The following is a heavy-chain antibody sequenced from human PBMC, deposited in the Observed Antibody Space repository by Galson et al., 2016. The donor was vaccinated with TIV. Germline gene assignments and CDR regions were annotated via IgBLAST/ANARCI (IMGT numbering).Heavy chain of an antibody. D-gene: IGHD3-10*01. CDR2: IDPSGGST. Sequence: SCKASGYTFTRYYMHWMRQAPGQGLEWMGVIDPSGGSTTYAQKFQGRVTMIRDTSTSTVYMELSSLTSEDTAVYYCATYGSGRQASFDFWGQGTLVTVSS. CDR3: ATYGSGRQASFDF. CDR1: GYTFTRYY. V-gene: IGHV1-46*03. J-gene: IGHJ4*02.